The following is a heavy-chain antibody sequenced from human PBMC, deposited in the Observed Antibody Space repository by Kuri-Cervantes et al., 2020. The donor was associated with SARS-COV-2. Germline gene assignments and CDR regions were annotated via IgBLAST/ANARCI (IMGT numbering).Heavy chain of an antibody. Sequence: SETLSLTCTVSGGSISNYYWSWIRQPPGKGLEWIGYIYYSGSPNYNPSLKSRVTISVDTSKNQFSLKLSSVTAVDTAVYYCARDLVTIFGVGEQDIDIWGQGTMVTVSS. V-gene: IGHV4-59*12. CDR1: GGSISNYY. CDR3: ARDLVTIFGVGEQDIDI. CDR2: IYYSGSP. J-gene: IGHJ3*02. D-gene: IGHD3-3*01.